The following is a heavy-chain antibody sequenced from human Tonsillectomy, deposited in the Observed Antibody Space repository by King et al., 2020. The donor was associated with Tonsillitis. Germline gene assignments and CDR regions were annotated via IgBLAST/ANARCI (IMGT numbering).Heavy chain of an antibody. D-gene: IGHD6-6*01. CDR2: IYHSGST. CDR1: GGSISSGGYS. CDR3: ARGIAARLYMDV. J-gene: IGHJ6*03. Sequence: QLQESGSGLVKPSQTLSLTCAGSGGSISSGGYSWSWIRQPPGKGLEWIGYIYHSGSTYYNPSLKSRVTISVDRSKNQFSLKLSSVTAADTAVYYCARGIAARLYMDVWGKGTTVTVSS. V-gene: IGHV4-30-2*01.